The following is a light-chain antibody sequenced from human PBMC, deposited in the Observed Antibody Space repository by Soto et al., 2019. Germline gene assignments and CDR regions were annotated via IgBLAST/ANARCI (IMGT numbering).Light chain of an antibody. CDR3: CSYEGSYTFDV. V-gene: IGLV2-11*01. CDR1: SSDVGGYNY. Sequence: QSVLTQPRSVSGSPGQSVTISCTGTSSDVGGYNYVSWYQQHPGKAPKLMIYDVTKRPSGVPDRFSGSKSGNTASLTISGLQAEDEADYYCCSYEGSYTFDVLGSGTQVTVL. J-gene: IGLJ1*01. CDR2: DVT.